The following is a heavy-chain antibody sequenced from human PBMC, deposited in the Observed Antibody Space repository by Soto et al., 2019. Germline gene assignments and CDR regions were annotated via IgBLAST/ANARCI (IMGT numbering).Heavy chain of an antibody. CDR3: AHGYFDWSMYYFDY. J-gene: IGHJ4*02. D-gene: IGHD3-9*01. V-gene: IGHV2-5*02. Sequence: SGPTLVNPTQTLTLTCTFSGFSLSTSGVGVGWIRQPPGKALEWLALIYWDDDKRYSPSLKSRLTITKDTSKNQVVLTMTNMDPVDTAKYSCAHGYFDWSMYYFDYWGQGTLVTVSS. CDR1: GFSLSTSGVG. CDR2: IYWDDDK.